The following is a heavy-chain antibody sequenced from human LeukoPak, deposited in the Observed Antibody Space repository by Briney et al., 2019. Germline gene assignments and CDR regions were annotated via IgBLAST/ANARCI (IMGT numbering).Heavy chain of an antibody. D-gene: IGHD3-10*01. Sequence: ASVKVSCKASGYTFTSYGISWVRQAPGQGLEWMGWISAHNGNTNYAQKLQGRVTMTTDTSTSTAYMELRSLRSDDTAVYYCARVPSITMVRGRQLNWFDPWGQGTLVTVSS. CDR3: ARVPSITMVRGRQLNWFDP. CDR2: ISAHNGNT. V-gene: IGHV1-18*01. CDR1: GYTFTSYG. J-gene: IGHJ5*02.